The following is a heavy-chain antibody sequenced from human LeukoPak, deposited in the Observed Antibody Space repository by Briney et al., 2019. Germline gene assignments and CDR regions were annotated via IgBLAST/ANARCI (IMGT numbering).Heavy chain of an antibody. CDR2: IRYDGSNE. D-gene: IGHD6-19*01. J-gene: IGHJ4*02. CDR1: GFTFSSYG. CDR3: AKGPSGWYQYYFDY. Sequence: PGGSLRLPCAASGFTFSSYGMHWVRQAPGKGLEWEAFIRYDGSNEYYADSVKGRFTISRDNSKNTLYLQMNSLRAEDTAVYYCAKGPSGWYQYYFDYWGQGTLVTVSS. V-gene: IGHV3-30*02.